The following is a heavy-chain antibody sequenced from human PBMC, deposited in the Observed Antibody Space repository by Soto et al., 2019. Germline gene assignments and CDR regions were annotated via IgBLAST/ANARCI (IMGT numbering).Heavy chain of an antibody. CDR1: GGSISSGGYY. Sequence: SETLSLTCTVSGGSISSGGYYWSWIRQQPGKSKKWIGYIYYSGSTYYNPSLKSRVTISVDTSKNQLSLKLSSVTAADTAVYYCASLGYCISTSCYAPYGMDVWGQGTTVTVSS. CDR3: ASLGYCISTSCYAPYGMDV. J-gene: IGHJ6*02. V-gene: IGHV4-31*03. CDR2: IYYSGST. D-gene: IGHD2-2*01.